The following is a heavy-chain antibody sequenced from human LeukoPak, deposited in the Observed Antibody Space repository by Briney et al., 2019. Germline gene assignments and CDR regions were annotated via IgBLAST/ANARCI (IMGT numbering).Heavy chain of an antibody. J-gene: IGHJ4*02. CDR3: AREITGMIGPTDY. V-gene: IGHV1-69*04. CDR1: RGTFSSYA. D-gene: IGHD1-20*01. Sequence: SVRVSGKASRGTFSSYAISWVRQAPGQRLEWMGRIIPIFGIANYAQKFQGRVTITADKSTSTAYMELSSLRSEDTAGYYCAREITGMIGPTDYWGQGTLVTVSS. CDR2: IIPIFGIA.